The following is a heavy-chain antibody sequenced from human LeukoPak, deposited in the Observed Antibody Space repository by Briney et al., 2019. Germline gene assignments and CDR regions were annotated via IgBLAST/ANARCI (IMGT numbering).Heavy chain of an antibody. J-gene: IGHJ4*02. CDR2: INHSGGA. Sequence: SETMSLTCAVYGGSFTGYYWNWIRQPPGKGLEWIGEINHSGGANYNTSLKSRVTISLDTSKNQFSQQLSSLTAADTAVYYCARKRYSGYDIDYWGQGILVTVSS. D-gene: IGHD5-12*01. V-gene: IGHV4-34*01. CDR1: GGSFTGYY. CDR3: ARKRYSGYDIDY.